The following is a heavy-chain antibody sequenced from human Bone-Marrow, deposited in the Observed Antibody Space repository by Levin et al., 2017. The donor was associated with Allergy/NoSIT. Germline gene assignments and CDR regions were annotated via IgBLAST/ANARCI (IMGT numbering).Heavy chain of an antibody. Sequence: ASVKVSCKASGYTFTSYDINWVRQATGQGLEWMGWMNPNSGNTGYAQKFQGRVTMTRNTSISTAYMELSSLRSEDTAVYYCATLWRGYLMTDYWGQGTLVTVSS. J-gene: IGHJ4*02. CDR1: GYTFTSYD. V-gene: IGHV1-8*01. CDR2: MNPNSGNT. CDR3: ATLWRGYLMTDY. D-gene: IGHD3-3*01.